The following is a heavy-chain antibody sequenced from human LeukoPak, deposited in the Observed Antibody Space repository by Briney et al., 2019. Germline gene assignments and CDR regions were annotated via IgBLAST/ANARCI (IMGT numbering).Heavy chain of an antibody. CDR1: GYSFTSYW. V-gene: IGHV5-10-1*01. CDR2: IDPSDSYT. Sequence: PGESLQISCQGSGYSFTSYWISWVRQLPGKGLEWMGRIDPSDSYTNYSPSFQGHVTISADKSISTAYLQWSSLKASDTAMYYCARGITMVRGVLTYYFDYWGQGTLVTVSS. CDR3: ARGITMVRGVLTYYFDY. D-gene: IGHD3-10*01. J-gene: IGHJ4*02.